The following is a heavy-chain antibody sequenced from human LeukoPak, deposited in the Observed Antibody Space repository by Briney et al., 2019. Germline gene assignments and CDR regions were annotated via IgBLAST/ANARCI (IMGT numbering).Heavy chain of an antibody. CDR2: SRNKANSYTT. Sequence: GGSLRLSCAASGFTFSDHYMDWVRQAPGQGLEWVGRSRNKANSYTTEYAASVKGRFIISRDDSKNSLYLQMNSLKTEDTAVYYCARDLDYGGNSDAFDIWGQGTMVTVSS. CDR3: ARDLDYGGNSDAFDI. D-gene: IGHD4-23*01. J-gene: IGHJ3*02. CDR1: GFTFSDHY. V-gene: IGHV3-72*01.